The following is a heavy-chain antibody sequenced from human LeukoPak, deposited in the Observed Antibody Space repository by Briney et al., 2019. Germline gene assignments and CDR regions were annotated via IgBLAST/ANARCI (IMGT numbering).Heavy chain of an antibody. CDR2: FYSGGST. Sequence: GSLKLSWAASGFTVSSNYIRWVRQAPGEGVGWVSVFYSGGSTYYADSVKGRFTISRDNSKNTLYLQMNSLRAEDTAVYYCARDLGYSSSWQDAFDIWGQGTMVTVSS. CDR1: GFTVSSNY. V-gene: IGHV3-66*01. CDR3: ARDLGYSSSWQDAFDI. D-gene: IGHD6-13*01. J-gene: IGHJ3*02.